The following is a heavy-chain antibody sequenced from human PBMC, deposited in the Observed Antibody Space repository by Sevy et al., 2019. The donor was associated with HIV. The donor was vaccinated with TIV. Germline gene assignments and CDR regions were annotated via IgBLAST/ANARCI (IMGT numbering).Heavy chain of an antibody. D-gene: IGHD1-26*01. J-gene: IGHJ3*02. CDR2: LSGGGGSP. Sequence: GGSLRISCAASGFTFTSYAMSWVRQTPGKGLEWVSGLSGGGGSPFYADSVKGRFTISRDNSKNTLYLQMNSLRAEDTVLYYCAKDRIWELGDAFDIRGQGTMVTVSS. CDR3: AKDRIWELGDAFDI. CDR1: GFTFTSYA. V-gene: IGHV3-23*01.